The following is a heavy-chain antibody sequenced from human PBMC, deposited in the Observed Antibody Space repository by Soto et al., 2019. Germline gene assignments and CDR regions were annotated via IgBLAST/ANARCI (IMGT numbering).Heavy chain of an antibody. CDR2: IIPIFGTA. CDR3: ARSRDSSSWYPYYYGMDV. Sequence: QVQLVQSGAEVKKPGSSVKVSCKASGGTFSSYAISWVRQAPGQGLEWMGGIIPIFGTANYAQKFQGRLTITADESTSTAYMELSSLRSEDTAVYYCARSRDSSSWYPYYYGMDVWGQGTTVTVSS. V-gene: IGHV1-69*01. CDR1: GGTFSSYA. D-gene: IGHD6-13*01. J-gene: IGHJ6*02.